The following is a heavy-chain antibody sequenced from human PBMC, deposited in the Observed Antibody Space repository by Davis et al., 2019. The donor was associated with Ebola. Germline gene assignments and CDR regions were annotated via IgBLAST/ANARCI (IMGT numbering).Heavy chain of an antibody. D-gene: IGHD6-19*01. CDR3: ARGDSISGLYGVMGAFDM. Sequence: GESLKISCAASGFTFTNYWMHWVRQVPGKGLEWVSRVNIDGTTTTYANSVKGRFTISRDNAKTSLYLQMNSLRAEDTAMYYCARGDSISGLYGVMGAFDMWGQGTMVTVSS. J-gene: IGHJ3*02. CDR2: VNIDGTTT. CDR1: GFTFTNYW. V-gene: IGHV3-74*01.